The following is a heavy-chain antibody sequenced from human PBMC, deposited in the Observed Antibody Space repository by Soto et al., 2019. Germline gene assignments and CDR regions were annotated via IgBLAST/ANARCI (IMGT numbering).Heavy chain of an antibody. J-gene: IGHJ4*02. D-gene: IGHD3-3*01. CDR1: GFTFSSYS. V-gene: IGHV3-48*02. Sequence: PGGSLRLSCAASGFTFSSYSMNWVRQAPGKGLEWVSYISSSSSTIYYADSVKGRFTISRDNAKNSLYLQMNSLRDEDTAVYYCARDSHLEWLSYFDYWGQGTLVTVSS. CDR2: ISSSSSTI. CDR3: ARDSHLEWLSYFDY.